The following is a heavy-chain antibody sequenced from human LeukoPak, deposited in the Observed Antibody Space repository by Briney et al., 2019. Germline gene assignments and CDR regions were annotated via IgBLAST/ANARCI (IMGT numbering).Heavy chain of an antibody. CDR2: ISGSGGST. CDR3: AKDRYNSSGYYYIGLGAFDI. V-gene: IGHV3-23*01. J-gene: IGHJ3*02. CDR1: GFTFSSYA. D-gene: IGHD3-22*01. Sequence: GGSLRLSCAASGFTFSSYAMNWVRQAPGKGLEWVSGISGSGGSTSYADSVKGRFTISRDNSKNTLYLQMNSLRAEDTAVYYCAKDRYNSSGYYYIGLGAFDIWGQGTMVTVSS.